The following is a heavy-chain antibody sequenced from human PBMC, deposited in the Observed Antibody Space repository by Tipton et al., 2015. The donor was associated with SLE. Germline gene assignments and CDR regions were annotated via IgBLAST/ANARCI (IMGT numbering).Heavy chain of an antibody. CDR1: GFTFTNYD. D-gene: IGHD1-26*01. J-gene: IGHJ4*02. CDR2: ITGSGFST. CDR3: AKDGKSASWDFLKVSGNFDY. Sequence: SLRLSCAASGFTFTNYDMSWVRQAPGKGLEWVATITGSGFSTYYADSVKGRFTISRDNSKSTVYLQMNSLRADDTAVYYCAKDGKSASWDFLKVSGNFDYWGQGSLFTVSS. V-gene: IGHV3-23*01.